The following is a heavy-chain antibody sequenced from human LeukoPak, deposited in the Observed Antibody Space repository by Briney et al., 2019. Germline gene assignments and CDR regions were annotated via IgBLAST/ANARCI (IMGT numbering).Heavy chain of an antibody. V-gene: IGHV4-59*08. D-gene: IGHD3-10*01. CDR1: GGSMSNYY. CDR3: ARHVGERGFDY. J-gene: IGHJ4*02. Sequence: PSETLSLTCTVSGGSMSNYYWSWIRQPPGKGLEWIANMYYDGNTKYNPSLKSRVTISIDTSKNQFSLKLSSVTAADTAIYYCARHVGERGFDYWGQGTLVTVSS. CDR2: MYYDGNT.